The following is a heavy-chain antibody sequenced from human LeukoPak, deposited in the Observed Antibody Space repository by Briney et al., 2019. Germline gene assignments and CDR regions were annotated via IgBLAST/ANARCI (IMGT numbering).Heavy chain of an antibody. CDR3: ARQTGMGYFDY. D-gene: IGHD3-10*01. CDR1: GGSISSNY. Sequence: SETLSLTCTVSGGSISSNYWSWIRQPPGKGLEWIGYISYSGSTNYNPSLKSRVTISVDTSKNQFSLKLSSVTAADTAVYYCARQTGMGYFDYWGQGTLVTVSS. CDR2: ISYSGST. V-gene: IGHV4-59*01. J-gene: IGHJ4*02.